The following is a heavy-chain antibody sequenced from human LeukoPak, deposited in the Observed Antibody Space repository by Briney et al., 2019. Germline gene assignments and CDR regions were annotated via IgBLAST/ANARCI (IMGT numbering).Heavy chain of an antibody. CDR1: GYTFTSYY. D-gene: IGHD6-13*01. CDR2: INPSGGTT. V-gene: IGHV1-46*01. CDR3: ARERTAGIAAAGLDV. Sequence: ASVKVSCKASGYTFTSYYMHWVRQAPGQGLEWMGIINPSGGTTSYAQKFQGRVTMTRDMSMSTVYIELSSLTSGDTAVYYCARERTAGIAAAGLDVWGKGTTVTVSS. J-gene: IGHJ6*04.